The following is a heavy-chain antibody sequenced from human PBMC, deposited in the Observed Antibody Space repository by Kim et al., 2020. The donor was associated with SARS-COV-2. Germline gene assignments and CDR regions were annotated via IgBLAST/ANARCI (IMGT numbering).Heavy chain of an antibody. CDR1: GGSISSGGYY. CDR2: IYYSGST. Sequence: SETLSLTCTVSGGSISSGGYYWSWIRQHPGKGLEWIGYIYYSGSTYYNPSLKSRVTISVDTSKNQFSLKLSSVTAADTAVYYCASWYCSGGSCYLDIGCWGQGTLVTVSS. CDR3: ASWYCSGGSCYLDIGC. D-gene: IGHD2-15*01. J-gene: IGHJ4*02. V-gene: IGHV4-31*03.